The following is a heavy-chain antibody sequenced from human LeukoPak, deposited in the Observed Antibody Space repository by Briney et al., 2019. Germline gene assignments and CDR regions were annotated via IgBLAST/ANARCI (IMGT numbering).Heavy chain of an antibody. CDR2: IRVIVGRT. J-gene: IGHJ4*02. CDR3: AKVRSDYYDILTGNYNPLFDY. Sequence: GGSLRLSRAASGFTFSSNAMSWVRQAPGKGLEWVSAIRVIVGRTYYADSVKGRFTISRDNSKNTLYLQMNSLRAEDTAVYYCAKVRSDYYDILTGNYNPLFDYWGQGTLVTVSS. CDR1: GFTFSSNA. D-gene: IGHD3-9*01. V-gene: IGHV3-23*01.